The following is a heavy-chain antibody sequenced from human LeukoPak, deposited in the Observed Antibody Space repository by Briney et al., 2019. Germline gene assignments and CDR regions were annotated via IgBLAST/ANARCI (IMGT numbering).Heavy chain of an antibody. Sequence: GGSLRLSCAASGFTFSSYAMSWVRQAPGKGLEWVSAISGSGGSTYYADSVKGRFTISRDNSKNTLYLQMNSLRAEDTAVYYCAKDGDSSGYYYGYYFDYWGQGTLVTVCS. J-gene: IGHJ4*02. CDR2: ISGSGGST. D-gene: IGHD3-22*01. V-gene: IGHV3-23*01. CDR3: AKDGDSSGYYYGYYFDY. CDR1: GFTFSSYA.